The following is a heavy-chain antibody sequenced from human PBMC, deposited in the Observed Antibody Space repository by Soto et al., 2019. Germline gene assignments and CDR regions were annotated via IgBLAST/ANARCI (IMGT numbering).Heavy chain of an antibody. CDR2: IYYSGST. V-gene: IGHV4-59*01. D-gene: IGHD6-13*01. Sequence: SETLSLTCTVSGGSISSYYWSWIRQPPGKGLEWIGYIYYSGSTNYNPSLKSRVTISVDTSKNQFSLKLSSVTAADTAVYYCASTIAAAGTATPYYYYGVDVWGQGTTVTVSS. CDR1: GGSISSYY. CDR3: ASTIAAAGTATPYYYYGVDV. J-gene: IGHJ6*02.